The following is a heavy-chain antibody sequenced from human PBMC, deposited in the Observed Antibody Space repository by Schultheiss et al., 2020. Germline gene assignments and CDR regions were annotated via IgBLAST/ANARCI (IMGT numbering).Heavy chain of an antibody. CDR2: IYYSGST. CDR3: ARAGTNSPLGYDY. D-gene: IGHD1-1*01. J-gene: IGHJ4*02. CDR1: GGSISSYY. Sequence: SETLSLTCTVSGGSISSYYWSWIRQPPGKGLEWIGYIYYSGSTKYNPSLKSRVTISVDTSKNQFSLRLGSVTAADTAVYYCARAGTNSPLGYDYWGQGTLVTVSS. V-gene: IGHV4-59*01.